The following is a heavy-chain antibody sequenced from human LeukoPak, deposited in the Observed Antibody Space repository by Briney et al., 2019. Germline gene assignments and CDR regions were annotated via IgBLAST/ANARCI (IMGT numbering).Heavy chain of an antibody. Sequence: SETLSLTCTVSSGSINTYYWTWIRQPPGKGLEWIGYIYYSGITDYNPSLKSRVTISVDTSKNQFSLKLSSVTAADTAVYYCARKPPSGPGYYYSYGMDVWGQGTTVTVSS. CDR2: IYYSGIT. V-gene: IGHV4-59*08. CDR3: ARKPPSGPGYYYSYGMDV. CDR1: SGSINTYY. J-gene: IGHJ6*02.